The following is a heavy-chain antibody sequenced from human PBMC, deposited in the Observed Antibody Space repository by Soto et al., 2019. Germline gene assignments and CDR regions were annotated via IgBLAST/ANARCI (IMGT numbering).Heavy chain of an antibody. CDR1: GFTFSNAW. Sequence: PGASLRLSCAASGFTFSNAWMSWVRQAPGKGLEWVGRIKSKTDGGTTDYAAPVKGRFTISRDDSKNTLYLQMNSLKTEDTAVYYCITRGRLGDDFDIRVKGPMVTVAS. J-gene: IGHJ3*02. D-gene: IGHD1-26*01. CDR2: IKSKTDGGTT. CDR3: ITRGRLGDDFDI. V-gene: IGHV3-15*01.